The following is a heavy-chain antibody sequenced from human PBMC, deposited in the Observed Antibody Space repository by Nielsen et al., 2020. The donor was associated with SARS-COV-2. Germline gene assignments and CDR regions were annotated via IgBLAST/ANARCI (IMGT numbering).Heavy chain of an antibody. V-gene: IGHV3-7*03. CDR2: IKQDGSEK. Sequence: GESLKISCAASGFTFSSYWMSWVRQAPGKGLEWVANIKQDGSEKYYVDSVKGRFTISRDNAKNSLYLQMNSLRAEDTALYYCAKAQGDYEDYGMGVWGQGTTVTVSS. CDR1: GFTFSSYW. CDR3: AKAQGDYEDYGMGV. D-gene: IGHD4-17*01. J-gene: IGHJ6*02.